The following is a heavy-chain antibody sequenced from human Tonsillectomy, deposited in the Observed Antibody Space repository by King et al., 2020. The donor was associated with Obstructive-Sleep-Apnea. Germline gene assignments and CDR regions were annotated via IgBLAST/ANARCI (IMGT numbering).Heavy chain of an antibody. Sequence: VQLVESGGGLVQPGGSLRLSCAASGFTFRSYWMHLVRQAPGKGLVWFSRMNSDGSSTSYADSVKVRFTISRDNAKTTLYLQMNSLRDEDTAVYYCARERQADYNWGSHSGFDYWGQGTLVTVSS. CDR1: GFTFRSYW. J-gene: IGHJ4*02. V-gene: IGHV3-74*01. CDR3: ARERQADYNWGSHSGFDY. CDR2: MNSDGSST. D-gene: IGHD3-16*01.